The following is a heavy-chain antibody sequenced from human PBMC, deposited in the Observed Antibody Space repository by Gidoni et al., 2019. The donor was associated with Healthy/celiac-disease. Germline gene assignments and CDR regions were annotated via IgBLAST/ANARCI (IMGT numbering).Heavy chain of an antibody. CDR3: ARHAYDYVWGSYRYDYFDY. D-gene: IGHD3-16*02. V-gene: IGHV4-39*01. Sequence: QLQLQESGPGLVKPSETLSLTCTVAGGSISICIYYWGWIRQPPGKGLEWIGSIYYRGGTYYNRSLKGRVTISVDTSKNQFSLKLGSVTAADTAVYYCARHAYDYVWGSYRYDYFDYWGQGTLVTVSS. CDR1: GGSISICIYY. CDR2: IYYRGGT. J-gene: IGHJ4*02.